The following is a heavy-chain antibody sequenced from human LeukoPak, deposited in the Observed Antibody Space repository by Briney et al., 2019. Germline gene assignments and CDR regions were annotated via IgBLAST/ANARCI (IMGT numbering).Heavy chain of an antibody. CDR2: IYYSGST. J-gene: IGHJ4*02. V-gene: IGHV4-59*01. D-gene: IGHD6-6*01. CDR1: GGSISSYY. Sequence: SETLSLTCTVSGGSISSYYWSWLRQPPGKGLEGIGYIYYSGSTNYNPSLMSRVTLSVDTSKNQFSLKLSSVTAADTAVYYCARDGPYSSSSLFDYWGQGTLVTVSS. CDR3: ARDGPYSSSSLFDY.